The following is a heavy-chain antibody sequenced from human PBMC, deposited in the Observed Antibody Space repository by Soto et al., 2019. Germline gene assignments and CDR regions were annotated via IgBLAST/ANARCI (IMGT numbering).Heavy chain of an antibody. CDR1: GFTFSSYS. CDR3: AGSSLGYYYGMDV. V-gene: IGHV3-21*01. D-gene: IGHD3-10*01. J-gene: IGHJ6*02. Sequence: GVSLRLSCAASGFTFSSYSMNWVRQAPGKGLEWVSSISSSSSYIYYADSVKGRFTISRDNAKNSQYLQMNSLRAEATAVYYCAGSSLGYYYGMDVWGQGTTVTVSS. CDR2: ISSSSSYI.